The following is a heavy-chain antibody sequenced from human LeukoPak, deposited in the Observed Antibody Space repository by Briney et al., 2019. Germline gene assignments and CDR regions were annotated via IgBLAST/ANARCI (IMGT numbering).Heavy chain of an antibody. CDR3: ARDRRDMVRGINIVRQYHYYYYMDV. CDR1: GGSISSYY. CDR2: FYTSGST. V-gene: IGHV4-4*07. D-gene: IGHD3-10*01. Sequence: PSETLSLTCTVSGGSISSYYWSWIRQPAGKGLEWIGRFYTSGSTNYNPSLKSRVTMSVDTSKNQFSLKLSSVTAADTAVYYCARDRRDMVRGINIVRQYHYYYYMDVWGKGTTVTVSS. J-gene: IGHJ6*03.